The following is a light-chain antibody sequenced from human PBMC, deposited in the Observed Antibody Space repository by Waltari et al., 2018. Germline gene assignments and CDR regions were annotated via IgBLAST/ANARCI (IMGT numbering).Light chain of an antibody. CDR2: GAS. CDR3: QQYNTWPT. Sequence: EIVMTQSPVTLSVSPGERATLSCRASQSISSNLAWYQQKPGQSPRRLIHGASTRATGIPARSSGSGSGTDFTLTISSLQSEDFAVYFCQQYNTWPTFGGGTKVEIK. J-gene: IGKJ4*01. CDR1: QSISSN. V-gene: IGKV3-15*01.